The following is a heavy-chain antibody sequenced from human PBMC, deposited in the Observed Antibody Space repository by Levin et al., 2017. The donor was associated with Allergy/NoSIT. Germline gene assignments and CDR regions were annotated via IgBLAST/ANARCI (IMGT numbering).Heavy chain of an antibody. CDR2: INHSGST. V-gene: IGHV4-34*01. Sequence: SETLSLTCAVYGGSFSGYYWSWIRQPPGKGLEWIGEINHSGSTNYNPSLKSRVTISVDTSKNQFSLKLSSVTAADTAVYYCATVTVTSVYWGQGTLVTVSS. CDR1: GGSFSGYY. D-gene: IGHD4-11*01. CDR3: ATVTVTSVY. J-gene: IGHJ4*02.